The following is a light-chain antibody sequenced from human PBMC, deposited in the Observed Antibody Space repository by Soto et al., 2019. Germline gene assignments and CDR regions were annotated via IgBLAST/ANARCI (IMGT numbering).Light chain of an antibody. CDR3: SSYTSSSTLYV. Sequence: QSALTQPASVSGSPGQSITISCTGTSSDVGGYNYVSWYQQHPGKTPKLMIYDVSNRPSGVSNRFSGAKSGNTAYRTISGLQAEDVADYYCSSYTSSSTLYVFGTGTKLTVL. CDR2: DVS. V-gene: IGLV2-14*01. J-gene: IGLJ1*01. CDR1: SSDVGGYNY.